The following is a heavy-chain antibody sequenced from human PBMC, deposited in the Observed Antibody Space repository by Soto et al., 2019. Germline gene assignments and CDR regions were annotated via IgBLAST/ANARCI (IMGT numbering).Heavy chain of an antibody. V-gene: IGHV4-61*08. CDR3: APFDWLTHY. Sequence: PSETLSLTCTVSGGSITSGGYFWTWIRQPPVKGLEWMGYIYYTGSTNYNPSLKSRVTISVDTSKNQFSLKLSSVTAADTAVYYCAPFDWLTHYWGQGTLVTVSS. CDR2: IYYTGST. J-gene: IGHJ4*02. CDR1: GGSITSGGYF. D-gene: IGHD3-9*01.